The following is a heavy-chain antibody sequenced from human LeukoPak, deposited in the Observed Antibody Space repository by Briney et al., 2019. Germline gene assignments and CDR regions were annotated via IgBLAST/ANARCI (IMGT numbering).Heavy chain of an antibody. CDR3: ATDGPSGSYLQFDY. V-gene: IGHV1-24*01. J-gene: IGHJ4*02. D-gene: IGHD1-26*01. Sequence: ASVKVSCKVSGYTLTELSMHWVRQAPGKGLEWMGGFDPEDGETIYAQKFQGRVTMTEDTSTDTAYMELSSLRSEDTAVYYCATDGPSGSYLQFDYWGQGTLVTVSS. CDR1: GYTLTELS. CDR2: FDPEDGET.